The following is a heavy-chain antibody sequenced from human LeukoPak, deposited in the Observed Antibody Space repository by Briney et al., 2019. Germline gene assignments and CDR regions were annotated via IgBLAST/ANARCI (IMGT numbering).Heavy chain of an antibody. CDR1: GFSFSNYD. V-gene: IGHV3-23*01. CDR2: ISDSGGNT. Sequence: GGPLRLSCAASGFSFSNYDMSWVRQAPGKGLEWVAPISDSGGNTYYVDSVKGRFTISRDNSKNTLNLQMNSLRAEDTAVYYCAKRVGPTGQRDPLFDYWGQGTLVIVSS. D-gene: IGHD1-26*01. CDR3: AKRVGPTGQRDPLFDY. J-gene: IGHJ4*02.